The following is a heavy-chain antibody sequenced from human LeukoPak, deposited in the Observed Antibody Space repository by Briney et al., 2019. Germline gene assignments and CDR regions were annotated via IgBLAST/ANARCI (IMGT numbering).Heavy chain of an antibody. CDR1: GGSLSSSSYY. J-gene: IGHJ4*02. CDR3: ARQNTITVAGGVDY. Sequence: SETLSLTCTVSGGSLSSSSYYWVWIRQPPGKGLEWIGSIYYSGSTHYNPSLKSRVTISVDTSKNQFSLKVSSVTAADTALYYCARQNTITVAGGVDYWGQGTLVTVSS. D-gene: IGHD6-19*01. V-gene: IGHV4-39*01. CDR2: IYYSGST.